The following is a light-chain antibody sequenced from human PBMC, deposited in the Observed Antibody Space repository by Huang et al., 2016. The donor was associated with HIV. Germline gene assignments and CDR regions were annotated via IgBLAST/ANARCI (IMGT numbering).Light chain of an antibody. Sequence: EIVLTQSPATLSLSPGQRATLSCRASQGISNYLAWYQQKPGQAPRLLVYDASNRATGIPPRFSGSGSGTDFTLTINSLEPEDFAVYYCQQRSTWPPFTFGQGTRLEFK. J-gene: IGKJ5*01. CDR2: DAS. V-gene: IGKV3-11*01. CDR1: QGISNY. CDR3: QQRSTWPPFT.